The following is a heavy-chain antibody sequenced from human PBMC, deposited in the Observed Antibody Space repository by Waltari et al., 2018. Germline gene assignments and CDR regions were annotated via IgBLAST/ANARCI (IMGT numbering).Heavy chain of an antibody. J-gene: IGHJ3*02. V-gene: IGHV4-38-2*01. Sequence: QVQLQESGPGLVKPSETLSLTCAVSGYSISSGYYWGWIRQPPGKGLEWIGSIYHSGNIYYNPSLKSRDTISLDTSKNQFSLKLTSVTAADTAVYYCARVSMGSITSSDAFDIWGQGTMVTVSS. CDR3: ARVSMGSITSSDAFDI. CDR2: IYHSGNI. D-gene: IGHD2-15*01. CDR1: GYSISSGYY.